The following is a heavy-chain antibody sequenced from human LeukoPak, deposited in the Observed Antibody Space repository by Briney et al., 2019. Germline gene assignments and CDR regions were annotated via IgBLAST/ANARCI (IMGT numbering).Heavy chain of an antibody. J-gene: IGHJ5*02. D-gene: IGHD6-13*01. V-gene: IGHV3-74*01. CDR3: ARASGYSNNWFDP. CDR1: GFTFSSYW. CDR2: INSDGSSI. Sequence: PGGSLRLSCAASGFTFSSYWMYWVRQAPGKGLVWVSRINSDGSSITYADSVKGRFTISRDNAKNTLYLQMNSLRAEDTAVYYCARASGYSNNWFDPWGQGTLVTVSS.